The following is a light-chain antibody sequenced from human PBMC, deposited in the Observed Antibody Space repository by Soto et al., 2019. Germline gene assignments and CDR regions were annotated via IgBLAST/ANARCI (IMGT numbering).Light chain of an antibody. J-gene: IGLJ7*01. CDR1: SSDVGGYNY. Sequence: QPVLTQPASVSGSPGQAITISCTGTSSDVGGYNYVSWYQQHPGKAPKLMIYEVSDRPSGVSDRFSGSKSGNTASLTISGLQAEDEADYYCTSYTSSSTPVFGTGTQLTVL. CDR3: TSYTSSSTPV. V-gene: IGLV2-14*01. CDR2: EVS.